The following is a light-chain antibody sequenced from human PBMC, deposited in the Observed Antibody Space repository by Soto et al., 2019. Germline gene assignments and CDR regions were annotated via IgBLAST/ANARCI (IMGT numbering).Light chain of an antibody. Sequence: DSVMTQFPLSLPVTPGEPASISCTSSQSLLNSNGNNYLDWYLQKPGQSPPLLIHLGSKRASGVPDRCSASGSGTSFTLKISRVEADDVGVYYCMQALRNPWTFGQGTKVEIK. CDR2: LGS. J-gene: IGKJ1*01. CDR1: QSLLNSNGNNY. CDR3: MQALRNPWT. V-gene: IGKV2-28*01.